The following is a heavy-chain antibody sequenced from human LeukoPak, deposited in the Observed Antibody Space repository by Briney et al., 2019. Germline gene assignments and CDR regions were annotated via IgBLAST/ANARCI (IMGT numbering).Heavy chain of an antibody. J-gene: IGHJ1*01. V-gene: IGHV3-74*01. D-gene: IGHD4-23*01. Sequence: GGSLRLSCAASGFTFSSYWMHWVRQAPGKGLVWVSRINTDGSYTSYADSVKGRFTISRDNAKNTLYLQMNSLRADDTAVYYCARGSGNQYFQHWGQGTLVTVSS. CDR3: ARGSGNQYFQH. CDR2: INTDGSYT. CDR1: GFTFSSYW.